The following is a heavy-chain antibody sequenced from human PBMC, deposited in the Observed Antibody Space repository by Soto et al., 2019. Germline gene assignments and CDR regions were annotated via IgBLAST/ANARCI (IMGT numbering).Heavy chain of an antibody. CDR1: GFTFDDYA. CDR2: ISWNSGSI. CDR3: AKGVQETYYDILTGYYNDYFDY. D-gene: IGHD3-9*01. J-gene: IGHJ4*02. V-gene: IGHV3-9*01. Sequence: GGSLRLSCAASGFTFDDYAMHWVRQAPGKGLEWVSGISWNSGSIGYADSVKGRFTISRDNAKNSLYLQMNSLRAEDTALYYCAKGVQETYYDILTGYYNDYFDYWGQGTLVTVSS.